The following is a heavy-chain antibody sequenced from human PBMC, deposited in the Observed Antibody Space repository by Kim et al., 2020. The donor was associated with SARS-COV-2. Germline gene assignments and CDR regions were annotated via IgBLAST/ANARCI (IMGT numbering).Heavy chain of an antibody. Sequence: GGSLRLSCAASGFTFSSYAMSWVRQAPGKGLEWVSAISGSGGSTYYADSVKGRFTISRDNSKNTLYLQMNSLRAEDTAVYYCAKDPHGFIQLWPRGNWFDPWGQGTLVTVSS. V-gene: IGHV3-23*01. J-gene: IGHJ5*02. D-gene: IGHD5-18*01. CDR2: ISGSGGST. CDR3: AKDPHGFIQLWPRGNWFDP. CDR1: GFTFSSYA.